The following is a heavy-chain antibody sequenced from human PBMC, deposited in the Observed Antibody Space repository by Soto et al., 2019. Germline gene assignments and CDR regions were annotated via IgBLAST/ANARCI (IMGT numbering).Heavy chain of an antibody. CDR1: GGSFSGYY. CDR3: ARGFMVRGVITPDYFYYGMDV. J-gene: IGHJ6*02. CDR2: INHSGST. Sequence: SETLSLTCAVYGGSFSGYYWSWIRQPPGKGLELIGEINHSGSTNYNPSLKSRVTISVDTSKNQFSLKLSSVTAADTAVYYCARGFMVRGVITPDYFYYGMDVWGQGTTVT. D-gene: IGHD3-10*01. V-gene: IGHV4-34*01.